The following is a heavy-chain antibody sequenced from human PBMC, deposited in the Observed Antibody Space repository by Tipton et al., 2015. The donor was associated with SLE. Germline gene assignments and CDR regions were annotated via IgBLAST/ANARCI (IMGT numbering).Heavy chain of an antibody. J-gene: IGHJ5*02. CDR1: GFTFSSYW. CDR3: ARVKVGGNWFDP. D-gene: IGHD3-22*01. V-gene: IGHV3-7*01. Sequence: SLRLPCAASGFTFSSYWMSWVRQAPGKGLEWVANIKQDGSEKYYVDSVKGRFTISRDNAKNSLYLQMNSLRAEDTAVYYCARVKVGGNWFDPWGQGTLVTVSS. CDR2: IKQDGSEK.